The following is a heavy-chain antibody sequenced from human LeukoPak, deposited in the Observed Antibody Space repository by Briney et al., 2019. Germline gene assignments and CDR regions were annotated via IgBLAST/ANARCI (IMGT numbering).Heavy chain of an antibody. J-gene: IGHJ2*01. CDR1: GFTFSNYW. CDR2: IKQDGSEK. D-gene: IGHD2-2*01. V-gene: IGHV3-7*01. Sequence: GGSLRLSCAASGFTFSNYWMTWVRQAPGKGLEWVANIKQDGSEKYYVDSVKGRFTIPRDNAKNSLFLQMNSLGVEDTAVYYCASPFRVVVDVWGRGTLVTVSS. CDR3: ASPFRVVVDV.